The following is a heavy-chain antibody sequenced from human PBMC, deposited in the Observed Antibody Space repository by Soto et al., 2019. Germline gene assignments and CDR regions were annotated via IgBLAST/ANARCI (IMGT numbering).Heavy chain of an antibody. CDR2: IIPILGIA. Sequence: SVKVSCKASGGTFSSYTISWVRQAPGQGLEWMGRIIPILGIANYAQKFQGRVTITADKSTSTAYMELSSLRSEDTAVYYCARSNRDTIFGVVITFDYWGQGTLVTVSS. D-gene: IGHD3-3*01. J-gene: IGHJ4*02. CDR3: ARSNRDTIFGVVITFDY. CDR1: GGTFSSYT. V-gene: IGHV1-69*02.